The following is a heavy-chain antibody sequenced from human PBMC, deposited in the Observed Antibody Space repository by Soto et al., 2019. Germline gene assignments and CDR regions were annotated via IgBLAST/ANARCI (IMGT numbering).Heavy chain of an antibody. CDR1: GFTFSSYW. CDR2: IKQDGSEK. Sequence: GGSLRLSCAASGFTFSSYWMSWVRQAPGKGLEWVANIKQDGSEKYYVDSVKGRFAISRDNAKNSLYLQMNSLRAEDTAVYYCASVFSSPHYYYYGMDVWGQGTTVTVSS. J-gene: IGHJ6*02. V-gene: IGHV3-7*03. CDR3: ASVFSSPHYYYYGMDV. D-gene: IGHD6-6*01.